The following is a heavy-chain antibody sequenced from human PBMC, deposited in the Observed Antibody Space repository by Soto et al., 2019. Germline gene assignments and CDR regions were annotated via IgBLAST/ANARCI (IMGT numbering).Heavy chain of an antibody. CDR1: GGYISSGGYY. D-gene: IGHD2-2*01. Sequence: SETLSLTCTVSGGYISSGGYYWSWIRQHPGKGLEWIGYIYYSGSTYYNPSLKSRVTISVDTSKNQFSLKLSSVTAADTAVYYGARETPVVPAAGNWFDPWGQGTLVTVSS. CDR3: ARETPVVPAAGNWFDP. J-gene: IGHJ5*02. V-gene: IGHV4-31*03. CDR2: IYYSGST.